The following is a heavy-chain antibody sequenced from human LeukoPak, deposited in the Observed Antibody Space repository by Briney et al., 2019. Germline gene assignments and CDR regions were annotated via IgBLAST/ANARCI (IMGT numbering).Heavy chain of an antibody. V-gene: IGHV4-59*12. CDR2: IYDSGST. D-gene: IGHD5-18*01. CDR1: GGSISSYY. CDR3: AGSGYSYGFYSWFDP. Sequence: SETLSLTCTVSGGSISSYYWSWIRQPPGKGLEWIGYIYDSGSTNYNPSLKSRVTISVDTSKNQFSLKLSSVTAADTAVYYCAGSGYSYGFYSWFDPWGQGTLVTVSS. J-gene: IGHJ5*02.